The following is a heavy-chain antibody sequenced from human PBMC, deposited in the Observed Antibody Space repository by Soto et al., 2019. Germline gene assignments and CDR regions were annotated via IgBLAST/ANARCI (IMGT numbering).Heavy chain of an antibody. CDR3: ENIGGIRWPPG. Sequence: GGSLRLSCAASGFTFSSYAMSWVRQAPGKGLEWVSAISGSGGSTYYADSVKGRFTISRDNSKNTLYLQMNSLRAEDTAVYYCENIGGIRWPPGWGQGTLVTVSS. CDR2: ISGSGGST. J-gene: IGHJ4*02. V-gene: IGHV3-23*01. D-gene: IGHD3-16*01. CDR1: GFTFSSYA.